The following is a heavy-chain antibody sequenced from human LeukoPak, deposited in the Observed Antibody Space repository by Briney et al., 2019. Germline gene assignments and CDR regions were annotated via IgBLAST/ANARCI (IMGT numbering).Heavy chain of an antibody. Sequence: GGSLRLSCAASGFTFSSYGMRWVRQAPGKGLEWVAVIWYDGSNKYYADSVKGRFTISRDNSKNTLYLQMNSLRAEDTAVYYCARDSGEDAFDIWGQGTMVTVSS. CDR2: IWYDGSNK. CDR3: ARDSGEDAFDI. J-gene: IGHJ3*02. CDR1: GFTFSSYG. V-gene: IGHV3-33*01. D-gene: IGHD2-15*01.